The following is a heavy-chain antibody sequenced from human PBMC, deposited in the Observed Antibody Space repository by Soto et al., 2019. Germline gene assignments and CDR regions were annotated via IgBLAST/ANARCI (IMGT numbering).Heavy chain of an antibody. D-gene: IGHD2-21*01. CDR2: IIPILGIA. CDR3: AKGGVVLVKGIYYLDY. CDR1: GGTFSSYT. J-gene: IGHJ4*02. Sequence: SVKVSCKASGGTFSSYTISWVRQAPGQGLEWMGRIIPILGIANYAQKFQGRVTITADKSTSTAYMELSSLRSEDTAVYYCAKGGVVLVKGIYYLDYWGQGILVTVSS. V-gene: IGHV1-69*02.